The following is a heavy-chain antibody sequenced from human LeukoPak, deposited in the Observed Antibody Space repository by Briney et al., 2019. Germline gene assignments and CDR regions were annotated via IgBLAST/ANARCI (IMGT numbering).Heavy chain of an antibody. D-gene: IGHD3-22*01. CDR1: GFTFSSYA. CDR3: AKSPGSSGYYPLYLDY. V-gene: IGHV3-30*18. Sequence: GRSLRLSCAASGFTFSSYAMHWVRQAPGKGLEWVAVISYDRSNKLFADSVKGRFTFSRDNSKSTLYLQMNSLRAEDTAVYYCAKSPGSSGYYPLYLDYWGQGTLVTVSS. CDR2: ISYDRSNK. J-gene: IGHJ4*02.